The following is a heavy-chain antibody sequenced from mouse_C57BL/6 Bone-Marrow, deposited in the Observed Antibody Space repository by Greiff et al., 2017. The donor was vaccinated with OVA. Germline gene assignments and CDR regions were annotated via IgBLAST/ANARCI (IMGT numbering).Heavy chain of an antibody. V-gene: IGHV2-9-1*01. Sequence: VMLVESGPGLVAPSQSLSITCTVSGFSLTSSSLSWVRQPPGKGLELLGVLWACGGTNYNSALKSRLSISKDNSKSQVFLKMNSLQTDDTARYYCATSMITTGYYYAMDYWGQGTSVTVSS. CDR1: GFSLTSSS. D-gene: IGHD2-4*01. J-gene: IGHJ4*01. CDR2: LWACGGT. CDR3: ATSMITTGYYYAMDY.